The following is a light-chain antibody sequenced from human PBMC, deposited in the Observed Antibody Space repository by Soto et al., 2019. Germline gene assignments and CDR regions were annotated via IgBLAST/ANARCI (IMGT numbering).Light chain of an antibody. CDR1: SSDVGGYNY. CDR2: DVN. Sequence: QSVLTQPRSVSGSPGQSVTISCTGTSSDVGGYNYVSWYQQHPGKAPKFMIYDVNKRPSGVPDRFSGSKSGNTASLTISGLQAEDEADYYCCSYTGSYTWVFGGVTKLTVL. V-gene: IGLV2-11*01. CDR3: CSYTGSYTWV. J-gene: IGLJ3*02.